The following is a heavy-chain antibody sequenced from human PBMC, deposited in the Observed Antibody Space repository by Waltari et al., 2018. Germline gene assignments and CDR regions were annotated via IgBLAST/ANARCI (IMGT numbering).Heavy chain of an antibody. CDR1: GFNFSTYS. Sequence: EVQLVESGGGLVQRGGSRRLSCAASGFNFSTYSMNWVRQAPGKGLEWISYIKSTGSTIHYADSVKGRFTISRDNAKNSLYLQMNSLRDEDTAVYYCARGLGDYTYWGQGTLVTVSS. J-gene: IGHJ4*02. V-gene: IGHV3-48*02. CDR3: ARGLGDYTY. D-gene: IGHD4-17*01. CDR2: IKSTGSTI.